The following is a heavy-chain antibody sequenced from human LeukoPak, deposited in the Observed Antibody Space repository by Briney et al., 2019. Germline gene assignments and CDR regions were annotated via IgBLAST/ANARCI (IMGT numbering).Heavy chain of an antibody. Sequence: GGSLTLSCAASGFTFSDYYMSWVRQAPGKGLEWVAYISSSGTSIYYADSVKGRFTISRDNAKNSLYLQMNSLGAGDTAVYYCARAGIVGAATESPFDNWGQGTLVTVSS. CDR1: GFTFSDYY. V-gene: IGHV3-11*01. CDR3: ARAGIVGAATESPFDN. J-gene: IGHJ4*02. CDR2: ISSSGTSI. D-gene: IGHD1-26*01.